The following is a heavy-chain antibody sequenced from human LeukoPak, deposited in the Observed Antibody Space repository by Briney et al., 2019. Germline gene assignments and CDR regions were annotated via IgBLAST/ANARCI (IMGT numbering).Heavy chain of an antibody. D-gene: IGHD5-18*01. V-gene: IGHV4-31*03. J-gene: IGHJ4*02. Sequence: PSETLSLTCTVSGGSISSGGYYWSWIRQHPGKGLEWIGYIYYSGSTYYNPSLKSRVTISVDTSKNQFSLKLSSVTAADTAVYYCAKGSGRGYSYGLEYWGQGTLVTVSS. CDR1: GGSISSGGYY. CDR3: AKGSGRGYSYGLEY. CDR2: IYYSGST.